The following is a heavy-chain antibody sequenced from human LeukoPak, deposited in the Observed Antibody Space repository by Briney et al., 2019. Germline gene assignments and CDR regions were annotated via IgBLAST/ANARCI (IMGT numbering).Heavy chain of an antibody. CDR3: AKDLVY. D-gene: IGHD3-16*01. V-gene: IGHV3-30*18. CDR1: GFTFSSYG. J-gene: IGHJ4*02. Sequence: SLTLSCAASGFTFSSYGMHWVRQAPGKGLEWVAVISYDGSNKYYADSVKGRFTISRDNSKNTLYLQMNGLRAEDTAVYYCAKDLVYWGQGTLVTVSS. CDR2: ISYDGSNK.